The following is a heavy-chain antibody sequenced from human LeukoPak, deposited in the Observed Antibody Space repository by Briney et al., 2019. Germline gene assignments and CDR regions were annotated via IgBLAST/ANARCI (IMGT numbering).Heavy chain of an antibody. D-gene: IGHD3-22*01. Sequence: GGSLRLSCAASGFTFSSYAMSWVRQAPGKGLEWVSAISGSGGSTYYADSVKGRFTISRDNSKNTLYLQMNGLRAEDTAVYYCAKDNYDSSGYYFGNLDYWGQGTLVTVSS. CDR2: ISGSGGST. J-gene: IGHJ4*02. CDR3: AKDNYDSSGYYFGNLDY. V-gene: IGHV3-23*01. CDR1: GFTFSSYA.